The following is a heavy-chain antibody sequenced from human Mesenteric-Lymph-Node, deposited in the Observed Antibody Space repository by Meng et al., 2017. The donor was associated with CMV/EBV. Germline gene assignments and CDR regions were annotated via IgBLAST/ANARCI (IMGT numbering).Heavy chain of an antibody. CDR3: ARDRDADYYYYGMDV. CDR1: GFTFRNYA. Sequence: GESLKISCEASGFTFRNYAMNWVRQAPGKGLEWVSGMSGSGGSTYYADSVKGRFTISRDKSKSTLYLQMNSLRAEDTAVYYCARDRDADYYYYGMDVWGQGTTVTVSS. D-gene: IGHD2-2*01. J-gene: IGHJ6*02. V-gene: IGHV3-23*01. CDR2: MSGSGGST.